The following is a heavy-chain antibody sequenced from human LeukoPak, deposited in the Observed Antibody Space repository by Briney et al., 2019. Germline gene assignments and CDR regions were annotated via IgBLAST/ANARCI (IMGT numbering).Heavy chain of an antibody. CDR2: VSYDGSNK. CDR1: GFTLSNFS. D-gene: IGHD3-9*01. J-gene: IGHJ4*02. Sequence: GGSLRLSCAASGFTLSNFSMHWARQAPGKGLEWVAVVSYDGSNKYYADSVKGRFSISRDNSKNTVYLQMNSLRAEDTAVYYCAKGSPRFYDILDYWGQGTLITVSS. V-gene: IGHV3-30*18. CDR3: AKGSPRFYDILDY.